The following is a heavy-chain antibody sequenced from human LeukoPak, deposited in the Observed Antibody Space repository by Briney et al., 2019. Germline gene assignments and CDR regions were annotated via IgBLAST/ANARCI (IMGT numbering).Heavy chain of an antibody. CDR1: GFTFSSYA. V-gene: IGHV3-23*01. D-gene: IGHD2-2*02. CDR3: ARLERRYCSSTSCYNNYYYYYMDV. J-gene: IGHJ6*03. CDR2: ISGSGGST. Sequence: GGSLRLSCAASGFTFSSYAMSWVRQAPGKGLEWVSAISGSGGSTYYADSVKGRFTISRDNSKNTLYLQMNSLRAEDTAVYYCARLERRYCSSTSCYNNYYYYYMDVWGKGTTVTVSS.